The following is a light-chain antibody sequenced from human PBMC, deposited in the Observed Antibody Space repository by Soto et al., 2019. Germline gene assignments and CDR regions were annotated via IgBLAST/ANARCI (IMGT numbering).Light chain of an antibody. V-gene: IGKV1-5*01. CDR3: QQYNSYSYT. CDR1: QSISSR. CDR2: DPS. Sequence: DIQMTQSPSTLSASVGDRVTITCRASQSISSRLAWYRQKPGKAPKLLIYDPSSLESGVPSRFSGSGSGTEFTLTISSLQPDDFATYYCQQYNSYSYTFGQGTKLEIK. J-gene: IGKJ2*01.